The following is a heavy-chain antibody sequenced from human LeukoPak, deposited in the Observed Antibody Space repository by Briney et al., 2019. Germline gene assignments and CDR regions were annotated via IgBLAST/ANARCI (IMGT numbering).Heavy chain of an antibody. CDR3: ARGPISGWSADY. D-gene: IGHD6-19*01. CDR2: ISYDGSHK. Sequence: PGGSLRLSCTISGFTFSAYDLYWVRQAPGRGLEWVAVISYDGSHKYYADSVKGRFTISRDNSKNTLYLQMDSLRAENTAVYFCARGPISGWSADYWGQGTLVTVSS. CDR1: GFTFSAYD. V-gene: IGHV3-30-3*01. J-gene: IGHJ4*02.